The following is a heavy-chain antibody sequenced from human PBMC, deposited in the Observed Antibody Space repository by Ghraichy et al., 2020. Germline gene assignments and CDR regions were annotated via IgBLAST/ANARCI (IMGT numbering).Heavy chain of an antibody. CDR3: ARDGLGLSRETNWFDP. V-gene: IGHV4-59*01. Sequence: SETLSLTCTVSGGSISSYYWSWIRQPPGKGLEWIGYIYYSGSTNYNPSLKSRVTISVDTSKNQFSLKLSSVTAADTAVYYCARDGLGLSRETNWFDPWGQGTLVTVSS. CDR1: GGSISSYY. CDR2: IYYSGST. J-gene: IGHJ5*02. D-gene: IGHD2/OR15-2a*01.